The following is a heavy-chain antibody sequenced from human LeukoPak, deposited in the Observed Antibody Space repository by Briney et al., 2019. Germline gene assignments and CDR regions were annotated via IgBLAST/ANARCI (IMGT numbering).Heavy chain of an antibody. CDR3: ARDLFHVVVVPAAIGWFDP. CDR2: ISYDGSNK. D-gene: IGHD2-2*01. V-gene: IGHV3-30*01. J-gene: IGHJ5*02. CDR1: GFIFSSYA. Sequence: GRSLRLSCAASGFIFSSYAMHWVRQAPGKGGEWVAVISYDGSNKYYADSVKGRFTISRDNSKITLYLQMNSLRAEDAAVYYCARDLFHVVVVPAAIGWFDPWGQGTLVTVSS.